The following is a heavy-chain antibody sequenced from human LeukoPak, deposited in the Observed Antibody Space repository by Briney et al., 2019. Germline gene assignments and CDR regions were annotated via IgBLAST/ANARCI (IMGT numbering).Heavy chain of an antibody. CDR1: GGSISSGDYY. CDR2: IYYSGST. D-gene: IGHD6-13*01. Sequence: SQTLSLTCTVSGGSISSGDYYWSWIRQPPGKGLEWIGYIYYSGSTYYNPSLKSRVTISVDTSKNQFSLKLSSVTAADTAVYYCARLVGGSWHFDYWGQGTLVTVSS. J-gene: IGHJ4*02. V-gene: IGHV4-30-4*01. CDR3: ARLVGGSWHFDY.